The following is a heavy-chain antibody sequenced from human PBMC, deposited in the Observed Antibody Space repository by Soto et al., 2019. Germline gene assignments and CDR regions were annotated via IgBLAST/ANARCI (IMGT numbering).Heavy chain of an antibody. CDR2: MYYSGST. V-gene: IGHV4-39*01. CDR3: ARTLYKALNWFDP. D-gene: IGHD1-1*01. J-gene: IGHJ5*02. Sequence: SETLSLTCTVSGGSISSSNYYWGWIRQPPGKGLEWIGSMYYSGSTYYNPSPKSRATMSVDTSKNQFSLKLSSVTAADTAVYYCARTLYKALNWFDPWGQGTLVTVSS. CDR1: GGSISSSNYY.